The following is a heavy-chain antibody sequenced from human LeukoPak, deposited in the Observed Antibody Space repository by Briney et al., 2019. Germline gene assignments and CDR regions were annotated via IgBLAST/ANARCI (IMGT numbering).Heavy chain of an antibody. CDR2: MSYGGQNE. V-gene: IGHV3-30*18. CDR1: GLTFSGYD. CDR3: AKRGPIYSSSPGNYFDY. D-gene: IGHD6-6*01. Sequence: GGSLRLSCAASGLTFSGYDMHWVRQAPGKGPEWVAVMSYGGQNERYADSVKGRFTISRDNSKYTLYLQMNSLRAEDTAVYYCAKRGPIYSSSPGNYFDYWGQGTLVTVSS. J-gene: IGHJ4*02.